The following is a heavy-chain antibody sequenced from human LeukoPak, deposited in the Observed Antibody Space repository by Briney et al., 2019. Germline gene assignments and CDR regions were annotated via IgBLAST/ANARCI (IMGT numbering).Heavy chain of an antibody. D-gene: IGHD4-23*01. Sequence: GESLKISCAASGFTFSSYAMSWVRQAPGKGLEWVSAISGSGGSTYYADSVKGRFTISRDNSKNTLYLQMNSLRAEDTAVYYCAKDLDYGGNGFNVYWGQGTLVTVSS. J-gene: IGHJ4*02. CDR1: GFTFSSYA. V-gene: IGHV3-23*01. CDR2: ISGSGGST. CDR3: AKDLDYGGNGFNVY.